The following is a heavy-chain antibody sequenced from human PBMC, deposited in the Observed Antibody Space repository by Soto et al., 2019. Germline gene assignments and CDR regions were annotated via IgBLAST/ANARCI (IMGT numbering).Heavy chain of an antibody. CDR2: IIPILGIA. CDR3: ASGKEYCSGGSCYESDAFDI. Sequence: SVKVSCKASGGTFSSYTISWVRQAPGQGLEWMGRIIPILGIANYAQKFQGRVTITADKSTSTAYMELSSLRSEDTAVYYCASGKEYCSGGSCYESDAFDIWGQGTMVTVSS. CDR1: GGTFSSYT. J-gene: IGHJ3*02. D-gene: IGHD2-15*01. V-gene: IGHV1-69*02.